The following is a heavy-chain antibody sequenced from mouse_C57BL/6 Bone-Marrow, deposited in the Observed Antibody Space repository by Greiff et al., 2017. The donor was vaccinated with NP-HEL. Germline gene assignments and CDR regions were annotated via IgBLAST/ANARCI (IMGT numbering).Heavy chain of an antibody. CDR1: VFTFPLYS. Sequence: SLPLSCPSSVFTFPLYSLSFFPPTPFPCLACVATISDGGSYTYYPDNVKGRFTISRDNAKNNLYLQMSHLKSEDTAMYYCAREGYAMDYWGQGTSVTVSS. CDR3: AREGYAMDY. J-gene: IGHJ4*01. V-gene: IGHV5-4*01. CDR2: ISDGGSYT.